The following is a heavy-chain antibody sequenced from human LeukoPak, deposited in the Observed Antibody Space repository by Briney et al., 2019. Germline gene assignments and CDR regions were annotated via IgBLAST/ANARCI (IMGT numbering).Heavy chain of an antibody. D-gene: IGHD3-10*01. CDR3: AKDRGLSYGMDV. V-gene: IGHV3-23*01. Sequence: GGSLRLSCAASGFAFSVYAMSWLRQPPGKGLEWVSAISGSGGSTYYADSVKGRFTISRDNSKNTLYLQMNSLRAEDTAVYYCAKDRGLSYGMDVWGQGTTVTVSS. CDR2: ISGSGGST. CDR1: GFAFSVYA. J-gene: IGHJ6*02.